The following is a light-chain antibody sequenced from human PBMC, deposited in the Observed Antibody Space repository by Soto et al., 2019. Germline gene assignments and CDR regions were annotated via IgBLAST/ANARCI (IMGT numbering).Light chain of an antibody. CDR1: QSMSSY. Sequence: DIQMTQSPSSLSASVGDRVTITCRASQSMSSYLNCYQQKPGKAPKLLIYAASSLQSGVPSRFRGSGSGTDFTLTISSLQPEDFATYSCQQSYTTPRTFGQGTKVEIK. J-gene: IGKJ1*01. CDR3: QQSYTTPRT. V-gene: IGKV1-39*01. CDR2: AAS.